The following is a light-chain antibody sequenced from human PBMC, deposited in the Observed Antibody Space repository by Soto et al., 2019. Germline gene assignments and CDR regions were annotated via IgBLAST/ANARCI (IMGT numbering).Light chain of an antibody. Sequence: EIVLTQSPGTLSLSPGERATLSCRASQSVSGSDLAWYQQKPGQAPRLLIYGASSRATGIPDRFSGSGSGTDFTLTISRLEPEDFAVYYCQQYGSSPVTFGQGTRLEIK. CDR1: QSVSGSD. V-gene: IGKV3-20*01. CDR2: GAS. J-gene: IGKJ5*01. CDR3: QQYGSSPVT.